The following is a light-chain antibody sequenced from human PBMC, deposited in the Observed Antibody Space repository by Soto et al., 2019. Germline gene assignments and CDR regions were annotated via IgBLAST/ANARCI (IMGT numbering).Light chain of an antibody. CDR3: QQTYSSPET. J-gene: IGKJ1*01. CDR2: AAS. CDR1: QSISNY. Sequence: DIPMTQSPSSLSASVGDRVTITCRASQSISNYLNWYQHKPGKAPNLLIYAASTLHSGVPSRFSGSGSGTHFTLTISSLQPEDVATYYCQQTYSSPETFAQGTKVEI. V-gene: IGKV1-39*01.